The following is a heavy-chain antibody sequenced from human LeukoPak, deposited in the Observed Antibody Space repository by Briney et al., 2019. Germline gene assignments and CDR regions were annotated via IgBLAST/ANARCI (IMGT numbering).Heavy chain of an antibody. J-gene: IGHJ4*02. CDR3: ARGIYSGYDFDYFDY. D-gene: IGHD5-12*01. CDR2: IYYSGST. V-gene: IGHV4-39*07. Sequence: PSETLSLTCTVSGGSISSRSYYWGWIRQPPGKGLEWIGSIYYSGSTYYNPSLKSRVTISVDTSKNQFSLKLSSVTAADTAVYYCARGIYSGYDFDYFDYWGQGTLVTVSS. CDR1: GGSISSRSYY.